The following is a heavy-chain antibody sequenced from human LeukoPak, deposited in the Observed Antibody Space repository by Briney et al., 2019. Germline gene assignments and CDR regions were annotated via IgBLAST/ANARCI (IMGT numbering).Heavy chain of an antibody. Sequence: SGPTLVNPTQTLTLTCTFSGFSLSTRGMRVRWIRQPPGKALEWLARIDWDDDKFYNTSLKTRLTISKDTSKNQVVLTMTNMDPVDTATYYCARIPTYGDYAYFDYWGQGTLVTVSS. CDR3: ARIPTYGDYAYFDY. D-gene: IGHD4-17*01. CDR1: GFSLSTRGMR. V-gene: IGHV2-70*04. J-gene: IGHJ4*02. CDR2: IDWDDDK.